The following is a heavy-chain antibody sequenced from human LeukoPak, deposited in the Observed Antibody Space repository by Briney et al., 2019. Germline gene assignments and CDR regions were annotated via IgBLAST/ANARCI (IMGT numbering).Heavy chain of an antibody. J-gene: IGHJ3*02. D-gene: IGHD1-7*01. CDR3: ARGRYNWNYEAEDAFDI. V-gene: IGHV1-69*13. CDR2: IIPIFGTA. CDR1: GYTFTSYG. Sequence: GASVKVSCKASGYTFTSYGISWVRQAPGQGLEWMGGIIPIFGTANYAQKFQGRVTITADESTSTAYMELSSLKSEDTAVYYCARGRYNWNYEAEDAFDIWGQGTMVTVSS.